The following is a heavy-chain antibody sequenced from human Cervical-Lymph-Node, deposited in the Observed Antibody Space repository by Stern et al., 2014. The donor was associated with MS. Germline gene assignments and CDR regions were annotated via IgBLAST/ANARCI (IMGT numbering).Heavy chain of an antibody. V-gene: IGHV1-2*02. D-gene: IGHD3-3*01. CDR2: INPNRGGT. CDR1: GYTFTGYY. CDR3: ARDLMDDFWSAYYKGNNAFDM. J-gene: IGHJ3*02. Sequence: DQLVESGAEVKKPGASVKVSCKASGYTFTGYYIHWVRQAPGQGLQWMGCINPNRGGTNYAQRFQNRVTMTRDTSITTAYMELSRLTSDDTAVYYCARDLMDDFWSAYYKGNNAFDMWGQGTMVTVSS.